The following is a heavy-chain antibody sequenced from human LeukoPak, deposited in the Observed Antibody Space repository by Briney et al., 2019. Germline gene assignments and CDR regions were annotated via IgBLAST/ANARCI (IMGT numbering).Heavy chain of an antibody. CDR2: IYNSGST. V-gene: IGHV4-38-2*02. D-gene: IGHD6-13*01. CDR3: AGAYSSSWYFNWFDP. J-gene: IGHJ5*02. Sequence: SETLSLTCTVSGYSISSGYSWGWIRQPPGKGLEWIGTIYNSGSTYYNASLESRVTISVDTSKNQFSLKLSSVTAADTAVYYCAGAYSSSWYFNWFDPWGQGTQVTVSS. CDR1: GYSISSGYS.